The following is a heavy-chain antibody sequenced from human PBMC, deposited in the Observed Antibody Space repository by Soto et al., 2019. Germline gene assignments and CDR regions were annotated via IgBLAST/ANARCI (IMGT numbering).Heavy chain of an antibody. D-gene: IGHD6-6*01. V-gene: IGHV3-21*01. CDR2: ISSSSSYI. CDR3: ARGISSSSSHSLDHR. Sequence: EVQLVESGGGLVKPGGSLRLSCAASGFTFSSYSMNWVRQAPGKGLEWVSSISSSSSYIYYADSVKGRFTISRDNAKNSLYLHMNSLRAEDTAVYYCARGISSSSSHSLDHRRGQGTLVTVSS. J-gene: IGHJ4*02. CDR1: GFTFSSYS.